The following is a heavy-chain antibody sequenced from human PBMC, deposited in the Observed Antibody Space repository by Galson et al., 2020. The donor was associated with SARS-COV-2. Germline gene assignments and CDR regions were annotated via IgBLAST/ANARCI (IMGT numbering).Heavy chain of an antibody. D-gene: IGHD3-22*01. CDR3: ARDPYYYDSSGYYYRPSSTRDYYYGMDV. Sequence: GGSLRLSCAASGFTFSSYGMHWVRQDPGKGLEWVAVIWYDGSNKYYADSVKGRFTISRDNSKNTLYLQMNSLRAEDTAVYYCARDPYYYDSSGYYYRPSSTRDYYYGMDVWGQGTTVTVSS. CDR1: GFTFSSYG. CDR2: IWYDGSNK. V-gene: IGHV3-33*01. J-gene: IGHJ6*02.